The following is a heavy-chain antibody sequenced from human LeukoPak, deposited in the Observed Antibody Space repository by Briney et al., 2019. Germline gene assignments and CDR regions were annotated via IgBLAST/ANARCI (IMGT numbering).Heavy chain of an antibody. CDR1: GFTFRNYW. D-gene: IGHD3-22*01. CDR3: ATYSSLNTREFQY. Sequence: GGSLRLSCVASGFTFRNYWVSWIRLAPGKGLEFVANIKDDGSEKFYADSVKGRFTISRDNAKNSLFLQMNRLRAEDTAVYYCATYSSLNTREFQYWGQGTLVTVSP. J-gene: IGHJ1*01. CDR2: IKDDGSEK. V-gene: IGHV3-7*01.